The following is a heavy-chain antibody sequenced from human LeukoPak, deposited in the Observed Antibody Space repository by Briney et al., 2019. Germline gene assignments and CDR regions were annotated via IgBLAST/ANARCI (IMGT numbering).Heavy chain of an antibody. CDR1: GFTISSYW. CDR2: INPAGSVA. D-gene: IGHD3-16*01. V-gene: IGHV3-74*01. J-gene: IGHJ4*02. CDR3: SRDFVGAEDY. Sequence: GGSLRLSCSASGFTISSYWMHWVRQAPGKGLVWVSRINPAGSVANHADSVRGRFTISRDTATNTLYLEMNSLRAEDTAVYYCSRDFVGAEDYWGQGTLVTVSS.